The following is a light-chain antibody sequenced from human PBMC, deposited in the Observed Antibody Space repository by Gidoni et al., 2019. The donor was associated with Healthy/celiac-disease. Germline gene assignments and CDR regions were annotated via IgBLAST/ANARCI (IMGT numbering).Light chain of an antibody. V-gene: IGLV3-21*04. Sequence: SYVLTQPPSVSVSPGKTARITCGGNNIGRKSVHWYQQKPGQAPVLVIYYDCDRPSGFPERFSGSNSGNTATLTISRVEAGDEADYYCQVWYSSSDHVVFGGGTKLTVL. CDR1: NIGRKS. CDR3: QVWYSSSDHVV. CDR2: YDC. J-gene: IGLJ2*01.